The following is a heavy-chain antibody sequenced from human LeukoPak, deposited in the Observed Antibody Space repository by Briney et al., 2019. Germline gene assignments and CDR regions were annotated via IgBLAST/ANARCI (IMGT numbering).Heavy chain of an antibody. Sequence: ASVKVSCKASGYTFTGYYIHWVRQAPGQGLEWMGRINPNSGGTNYAQKFQGRVTMTRDTSISTAYVELSRLRSDDTAVYYCARTPRIAARPYYYYYMDVWGKGTTVTVSS. V-gene: IGHV1-2*06. CDR2: INPNSGGT. CDR1: GYTFTGYY. J-gene: IGHJ6*03. CDR3: ARTPRIAARPYYYYYMDV. D-gene: IGHD6-6*01.